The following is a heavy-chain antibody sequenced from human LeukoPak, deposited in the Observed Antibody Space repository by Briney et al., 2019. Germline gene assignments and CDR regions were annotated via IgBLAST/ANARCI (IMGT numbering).Heavy chain of an antibody. D-gene: IGHD3-16*02. CDR2: INTNTGNP. CDR1: GYIFSVYA. CDR3: ARACQPLGGLSFPDY. V-gene: IGHV7-4-1*02. J-gene: IGHJ4*02. Sequence: VASVKVSCKASGYIFSVYALIWVRQAPGQGLELMGWINTNTGNPTYAQAFTGRFVFSLDTSVSTAYLQISSLKAEDTAVYYCARACQPLGGLSFPDYWGQGTLVTVSS.